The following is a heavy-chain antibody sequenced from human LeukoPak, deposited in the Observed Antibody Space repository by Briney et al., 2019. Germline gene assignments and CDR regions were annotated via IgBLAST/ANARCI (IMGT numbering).Heavy chain of an antibody. Sequence: SETLSLTCTVSGGSIFTYYWSWIRQPPGKGLEWIGYIYYSGNTNYNPSLKSRVTISVDTSKNQFSLKLSSVTAADTAVYYCARPRARRYGSGNKYYMDVWGKGTTVTISS. J-gene: IGHJ6*03. CDR1: GGSIFTYY. V-gene: IGHV4-59*12. D-gene: IGHD3-10*01. CDR2: IYYSGNT. CDR3: ARPRARRYGSGNKYYMDV.